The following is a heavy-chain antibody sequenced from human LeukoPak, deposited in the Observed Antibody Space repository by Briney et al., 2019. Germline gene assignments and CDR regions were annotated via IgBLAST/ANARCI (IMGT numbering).Heavy chain of an antibody. CDR1: GFTFSSYD. CDR3: ARDGEDIVVVPAATSRFDY. Sequence: GRSLRLSCAASGFTFSSYDMHWVRQAPGKGLEWVSVISYGGSNKYYADSVKGRFTISRDNSKNTLYLQMNSLRAEDTAVYYCARDGEDIVVVPAATSRFDYWGQGTLVTVSS. CDR2: ISYGGSNK. D-gene: IGHD2-2*01. J-gene: IGHJ4*02. V-gene: IGHV3-30*04.